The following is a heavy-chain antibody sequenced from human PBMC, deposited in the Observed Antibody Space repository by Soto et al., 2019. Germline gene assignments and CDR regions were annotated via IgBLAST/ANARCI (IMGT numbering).Heavy chain of an antibody. J-gene: IGHJ4*02. CDR1: GFIVSSNQ. CDR2: IYSGHTT. V-gene: IGHV3-53*01. Sequence: GGSLRLSCVASGFIVSSNQMSWVRQDPGKGLEWVSVIYSGHTTYYADSVEGRFTISRDDSKNTLYLQMNSLRVEDTAVYYCVRGPSDHKLRLVEWPYGDYWGQGALVTVSS. D-gene: IGHD3-3*01. CDR3: VRGPSDHKLRLVEWPYGDY.